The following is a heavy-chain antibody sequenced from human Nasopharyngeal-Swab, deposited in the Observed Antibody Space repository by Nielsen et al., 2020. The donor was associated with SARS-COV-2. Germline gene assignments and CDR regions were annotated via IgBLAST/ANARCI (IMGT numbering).Heavy chain of an antibody. CDR2: IYSGGST. Sequence: GESLKISCAASGFTVSSNYMSWVRQAPGKGLEWVSVIYSGGSTYYADSVKGRFSISRDNSKNKLYLQMNSLRAEDTAVYYCATDRNFFRSGMDVWGQGTTVTVSS. D-gene: IGHD3-3*01. V-gene: IGHV3-66*01. CDR3: ATDRNFFRSGMDV. CDR1: GFTVSSNY. J-gene: IGHJ6*02.